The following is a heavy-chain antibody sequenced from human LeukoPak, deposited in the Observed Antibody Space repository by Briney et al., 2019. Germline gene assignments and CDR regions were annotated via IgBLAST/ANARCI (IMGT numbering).Heavy chain of an antibody. CDR1: GGSISSSSYY. CDR3: ARDQTSKGDAFDI. J-gene: IGHJ3*02. CDR2: IYYSGST. Sequence: PSETLSLTCTVSGGSISSSSYYWGWIRQPPGKGLEWIGSIYYSGSTYYNPSLKSRVTISVDTSKNQFSLKLRSVTAADTAVYYCARDQTSKGDAFDIWGQGTMVTVSS. V-gene: IGHV4-39*07.